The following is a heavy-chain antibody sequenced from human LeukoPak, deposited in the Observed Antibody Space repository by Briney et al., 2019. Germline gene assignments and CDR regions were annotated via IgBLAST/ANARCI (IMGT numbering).Heavy chain of an antibody. V-gene: IGHV3-23*01. CDR3: AKADSSGYYSLFYY. Sequence: GGSLRLSCAASGFTFSSYAMSWVRQAPGKGLEWVSAISGSGGSTYYADSVKGRFTISRDNSKNTLYLRMNSLRAEDTAVYYCAKADSSGYYSLFYYWGQGTLVTVSS. CDR1: GFTFSSYA. CDR2: ISGSGGST. J-gene: IGHJ4*02. D-gene: IGHD3-22*01.